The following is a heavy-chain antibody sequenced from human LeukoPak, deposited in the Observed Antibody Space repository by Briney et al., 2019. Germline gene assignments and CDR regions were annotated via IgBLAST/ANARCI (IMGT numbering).Heavy chain of an antibody. D-gene: IGHD3-22*01. V-gene: IGHV3-33*01. CDR1: GFTFSYYG. CDR2: IWYDGSKE. Sequence: PGGSLRLSCAASGFTFSYYGMNWVRQAPGKGLEWVAGIWYDGSKEYYAGSVKGRFTISRDNSKNTVDLHMNSLRVEDTAVYYCARDDDTSGHYSYPNQWGQGTLVNVSS. J-gene: IGHJ1*01. CDR3: ARDDDTSGHYSYPNQ.